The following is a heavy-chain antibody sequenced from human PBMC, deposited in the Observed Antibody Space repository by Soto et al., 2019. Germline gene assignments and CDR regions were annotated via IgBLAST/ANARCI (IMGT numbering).Heavy chain of an antibody. D-gene: IGHD5-18*01. Sequence: ASETLSLTCAVYGGSFSGYYWSWIRQPPGKGLEWIGEINHSGSTNYNPSLKSRVTISVDTSKNQFSLKLSSVTAADTAVYYCARGGKELGYSYGKYNWFDPWGQGTLVTVSS. J-gene: IGHJ5*02. CDR3: ARGGKELGYSYGKYNWFDP. V-gene: IGHV4-34*01. CDR1: GGSFSGYY. CDR2: INHSGST.